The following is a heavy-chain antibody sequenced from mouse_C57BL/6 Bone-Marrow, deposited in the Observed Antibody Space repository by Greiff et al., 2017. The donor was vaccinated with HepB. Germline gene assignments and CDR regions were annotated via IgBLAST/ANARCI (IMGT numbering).Heavy chain of an antibody. V-gene: IGHV1-82*01. CDR1: GYAFSSSW. J-gene: IGHJ2*01. CDR2: IYPGDGDT. CDR3: AREDNSYLFDY. Sequence: VQLQQSGPELVKPGASVKISCKASGYAFSSSWMNWVKQRPGKGLEWIGRIYPGDGDTNYNGKFKGKATLTADKSSSTAYMQLSSLTSEDSAVYFCAREDNSYLFDYWGQGTTLTVSS. D-gene: IGHD2-12*01.